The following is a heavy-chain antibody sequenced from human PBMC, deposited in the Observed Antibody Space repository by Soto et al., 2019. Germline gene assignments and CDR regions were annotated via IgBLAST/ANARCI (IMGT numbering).Heavy chain of an antibody. J-gene: IGHJ6*03. V-gene: IGHV1-3*01. D-gene: IGHD3-10*01. Sequence: ASVKVSCKASGYTFTSYAMHWVRQAPGQRLEWMGWINAGNGNTKYSQKFQGRVTITRDTSASTAYMELSSLRSEDTAVYYCARETPPKYYSAIYYYMDVWGKGTTVTVSS. CDR3: ARETPPKYYSAIYYYMDV. CDR2: INAGNGNT. CDR1: GYTFTSYA.